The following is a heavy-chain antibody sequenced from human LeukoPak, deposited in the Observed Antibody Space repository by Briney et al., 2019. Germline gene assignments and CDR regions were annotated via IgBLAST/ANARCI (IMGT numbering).Heavy chain of an antibody. CDR1: GFTFSSYW. CDR2: INSDGSST. V-gene: IGHV3-74*01. J-gene: IGHJ5*02. Sequence: GGSLRLSCAASGFTFSSYWMHWVRQAPGKGLVWVSRINSDGSSTTYADSVKGRFTISRDNSKNTLYLQMNSLRAEDTALYYCAKTSWYCSGGSCSNWFDPWGQGTLVTVSS. D-gene: IGHD2-15*01. CDR3: AKTSWYCSGGSCSNWFDP.